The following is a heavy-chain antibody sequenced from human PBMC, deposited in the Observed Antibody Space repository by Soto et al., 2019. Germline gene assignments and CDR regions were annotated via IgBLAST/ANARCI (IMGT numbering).Heavy chain of an antibody. J-gene: IGHJ4*02. D-gene: IGHD5-12*01. CDR3: AKGAGRDGYNTA. CDR1: GDSITSSY. CDR2: IFYTGIV. Sequence: QVQLQQSGPGLMKPSETLSLTCTVSGDSITSSYWSWFRQPPGKGLEYIGFIFYTGIVSYNPSLKSRVTKSMDTSKNQFSLNLSSVTAADTAVYYCAKGAGRDGYNTARGQGTLVTVSA. V-gene: IGHV4-59*01.